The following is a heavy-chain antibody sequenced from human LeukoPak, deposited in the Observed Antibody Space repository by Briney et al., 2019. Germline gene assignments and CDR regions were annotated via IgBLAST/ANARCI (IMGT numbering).Heavy chain of an antibody. CDR3: ARVGGYDILTGYPLYFDY. D-gene: IGHD3-9*01. J-gene: IGHJ4*02. CDR1: GFTFSDYY. CDR2: ISSSGSTI. Sequence: GGSLRLSCAASGFTFSDYYMSWIRQAPGKGLEWVSYISSSGSTIYYADSVKGRFTISRDNAKNSLYLQMNSLRAEDTAVYYCARVGGYDILTGYPLYFDYWGQGTLVTVSS. V-gene: IGHV3-11*01.